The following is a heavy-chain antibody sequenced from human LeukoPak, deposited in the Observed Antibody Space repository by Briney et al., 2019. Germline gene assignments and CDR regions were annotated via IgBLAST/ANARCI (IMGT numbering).Heavy chain of an antibody. D-gene: IGHD2-21*02. V-gene: IGHV4-4*07. CDR3: ARGGMVVTAPWDY. CDR1: GGSISSYY. Sequence: KPSETLSLTCTVSGGSISSYYWSWLRQPAGKGLEWIGRIYTSGSTNYNPSLKSRVTMSVDASKNQFSLKLSSVTAADTAVYYCARGGMVVTAPWDYWGQGTLVTVSS. CDR2: IYTSGST. J-gene: IGHJ4*02.